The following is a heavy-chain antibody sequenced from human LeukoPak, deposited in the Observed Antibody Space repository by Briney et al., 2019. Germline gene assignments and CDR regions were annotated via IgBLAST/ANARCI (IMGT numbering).Heavy chain of an antibody. J-gene: IGHJ4*02. CDR1: GGSFSGYY. Sequence: SETLSLTCAVYGGSFSGYYWSWIRQPPGKGLEWIGEINHSGSTNYNPSLKSRVTISVDTSKNQYSLKLSSVTAADTAGYYCARGRPILLWFREFRYYFDYWGQGTLVTVSS. D-gene: IGHD3-10*01. CDR3: ARGRPILLWFREFRYYFDY. V-gene: IGHV4-34*01. CDR2: INHSGST.